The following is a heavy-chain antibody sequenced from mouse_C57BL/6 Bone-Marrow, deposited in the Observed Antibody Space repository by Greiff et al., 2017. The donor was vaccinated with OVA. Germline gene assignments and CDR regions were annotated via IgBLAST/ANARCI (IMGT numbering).Heavy chain of an antibody. CDR3: ARWGYYPHWYFDV. Sequence: QVQLQQSGAELARPGASVKLSCKASGYTFTSYGISWVKQRTGQGLEWIGEIYPRSGNTYYNEKFKGKATLTADKSSSTAYMELRSLTSDDSAVYFCARWGYYPHWYFDVWGTGTTVTVSS. CDR1: GYTFTSYG. CDR2: IYPRSGNT. D-gene: IGHD2-3*01. J-gene: IGHJ1*03. V-gene: IGHV1-81*01.